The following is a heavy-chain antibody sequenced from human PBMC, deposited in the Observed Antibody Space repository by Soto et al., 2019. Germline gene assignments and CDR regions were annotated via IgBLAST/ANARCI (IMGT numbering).Heavy chain of an antibody. Sequence: QVQLVESGGGVVQPGRSLRLSCAASGFTFSSYAMQWVRQAPGKGLEWVAVISYDGSNKYYADSVKGRFTISRENSKNPLYLQMNSLRAVDTAVYYCARNRTTDYRGYYYYGMDVWGQGTTVTFSS. J-gene: IGHJ6*02. D-gene: IGHD3-16*02. CDR3: ARNRTTDYRGYYYYGMDV. CDR1: GFTFSSYA. CDR2: ISYDGSNK. V-gene: IGHV3-30-3*01.